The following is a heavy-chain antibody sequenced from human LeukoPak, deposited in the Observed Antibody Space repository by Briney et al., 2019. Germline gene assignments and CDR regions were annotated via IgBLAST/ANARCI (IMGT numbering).Heavy chain of an antibody. CDR3: AGDLPSRIQRWPYYYYYGMDV. D-gene: IGHD5-18*01. Sequence: ASVKGSGTSSGYTFNSYGSSRVRLAPGQGREWMGWISVYNGNTNYAQNRQGRVNMTTDKSTSTAYMELRRVRCDDTAVYYCAGDLPSRIQRWPYYYYYGMDVWGQRTTVTVSS. CDR2: ISVYNGNT. CDR1: GYTFNSYG. J-gene: IGHJ6*02. V-gene: IGHV1-18*01.